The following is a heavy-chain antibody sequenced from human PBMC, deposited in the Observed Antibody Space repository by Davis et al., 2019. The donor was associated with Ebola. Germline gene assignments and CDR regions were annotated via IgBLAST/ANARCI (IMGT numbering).Heavy chain of an antibody. CDR3: ARDVLLWFRELAGDAFDI. J-gene: IGHJ3*02. D-gene: IGHD3-10*01. CDR2: INPNSGGT. CDR1: GYTFTGYY. V-gene: IGHV1-2*04. Sequence: ASVKVSCKASGYTFTGYYMHWVRQAPGQGLEWMGWINPNSGGTNYAQKFQGWVTMTRDTSISTAYMELSRLRSEDTAVYYCARDVLLWFRELAGDAFDIWGQGTMVTVSS.